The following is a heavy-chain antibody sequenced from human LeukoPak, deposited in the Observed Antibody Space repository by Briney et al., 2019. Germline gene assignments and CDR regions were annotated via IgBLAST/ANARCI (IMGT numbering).Heavy chain of an antibody. CDR3: AREAGIPPSTQQWPTSVDY. CDR1: GFTFSSSW. J-gene: IGHJ4*02. Sequence: GVSLTLSCVASGFTFSSSWMSWVRQAPGKGLEWAANIKQDGSEKYCVDPVKGRFTISRDNAKNSLYLQMNSLRAEDTAVYYCAREAGIPPSTQQWPTSVDYWGQGTLVTVSS. D-gene: IGHD5-18*01. CDR2: IKQDGSEK. V-gene: IGHV3-7*05.